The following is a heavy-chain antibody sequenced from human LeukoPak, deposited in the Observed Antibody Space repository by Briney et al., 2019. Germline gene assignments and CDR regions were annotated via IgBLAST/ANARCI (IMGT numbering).Heavy chain of an antibody. CDR3: ARSIGLTGGGVDV. Sequence: VGSLRLSCAASGFTFSRYWMYWVRQAPGKGLVFVSRINSDGSTTNYAGSVKGRFTISRDNAKKTLYLQMNSLRAEDTAVYYCARSIGLTGGGVDVWGQGTTVTVSS. V-gene: IGHV3-74*01. CDR2: INSDGSTT. CDR1: GFTFSRYW. D-gene: IGHD3-9*01. J-gene: IGHJ6*02.